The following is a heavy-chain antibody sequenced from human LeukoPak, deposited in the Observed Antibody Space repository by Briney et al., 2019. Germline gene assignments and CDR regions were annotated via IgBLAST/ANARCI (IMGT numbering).Heavy chain of an antibody. CDR1: GFIFSNYD. CDR2: ISYDGSNK. D-gene: IGHD1-26*01. Sequence: GGSLRLSCAASGFIFSNYDIYWVRQAPGKGLEWVAVISYDGSNKYYADSVKGRFTISRDNSKNTLYLQMNSLRAEDTAVYYCAKDNGGWELAPPYYYGMDVWGQGTTVTVSS. V-gene: IGHV3-30*18. CDR3: AKDNGGWELAPPYYYGMDV. J-gene: IGHJ6*02.